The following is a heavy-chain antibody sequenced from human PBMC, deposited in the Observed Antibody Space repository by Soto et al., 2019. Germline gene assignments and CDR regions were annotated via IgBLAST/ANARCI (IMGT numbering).Heavy chain of an antibody. D-gene: IGHD2-2*01. CDR1: GFTFSNYW. CDR3: ARDCSSSSCSVWRY. CDR2: ISQDGSEK. Sequence: GGSLRLSCAASGFTFSNYWMRWVRQTPERGLEWVATISQDGSEKYYADSVKGRFIISRDNSENTLYLQMNSLRAEDTALYYCARDCSSSSCSVWRYWGQGTQVTVSS. J-gene: IGHJ4*02. V-gene: IGHV3-7*03.